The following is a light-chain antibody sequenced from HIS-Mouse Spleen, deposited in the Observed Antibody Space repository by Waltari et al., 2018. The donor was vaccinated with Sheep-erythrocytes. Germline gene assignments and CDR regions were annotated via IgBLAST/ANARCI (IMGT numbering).Light chain of an antibody. CDR2: EGS. CDR1: SSDVGSYNL. CDR3: CSYAGSSTFVV. J-gene: IGLJ2*01. Sequence: QSALTQPASVSGSPGQSITISCTGTSSDVGSYNLVSWYQQHPGKAPKPMIYEGSKRPSGVSNRCSGSKSGNTAYLTISGLQAEDEADYYCCSYAGSSTFVVFGGGTKLTVL. V-gene: IGLV2-23*03.